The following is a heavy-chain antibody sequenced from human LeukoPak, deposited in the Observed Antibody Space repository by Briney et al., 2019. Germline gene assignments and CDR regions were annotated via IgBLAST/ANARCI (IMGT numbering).Heavy chain of an antibody. CDR3: AKTLPGHFDY. J-gene: IGHJ4*02. V-gene: IGHV3-30*02. D-gene: IGHD3-16*01. CDR1: GFTFSSYA. CDR2: IPFDGGNK. Sequence: GGSLRLSCAASGFTFSSYAMHWVRQAPGKGLEWVAFIPFDGGNKYYADSVKGRFTISRDNFKNTLYLQMTSLRAEDTAMYYCAKTLPGHFDYWGQGTLVTVSS.